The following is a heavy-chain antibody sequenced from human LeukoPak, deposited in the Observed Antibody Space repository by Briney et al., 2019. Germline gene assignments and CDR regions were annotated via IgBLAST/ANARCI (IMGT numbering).Heavy chain of an antibody. D-gene: IGHD3-10*01. CDR2: IYYSGST. Sequence: SETLSLTCAVSGGSISSGGYSWSWIRQPPGKGLEWIGYIYYSGSTNYNPSLKSRVTISVDTSKNQFSLKLSSVTAADTAVYYCARRRFGEPSRFDPWGQGTLVTVSS. CDR3: ARRRFGEPSRFDP. J-gene: IGHJ5*02. CDR1: GGSISSGGYS. V-gene: IGHV4-61*08.